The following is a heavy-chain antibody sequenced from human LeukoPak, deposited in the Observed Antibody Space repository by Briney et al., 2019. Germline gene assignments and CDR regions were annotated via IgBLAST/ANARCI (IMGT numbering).Heavy chain of an antibody. J-gene: IGHJ3*02. CDR1: GYTFTSYA. Sequence: GASVKVSCKASGYTFTSYAISWVRQAPGQGLEWMGGIIPIFGTANYAQKFQGRVTITADKSTSTAYMELSSLRSEDTAVYYCAGWARGRDGYNYQRLAFDIWGQGTMVTVSS. CDR2: IIPIFGTA. D-gene: IGHD5-24*01. CDR3: AGWARGRDGYNYQRLAFDI. V-gene: IGHV1-69*06.